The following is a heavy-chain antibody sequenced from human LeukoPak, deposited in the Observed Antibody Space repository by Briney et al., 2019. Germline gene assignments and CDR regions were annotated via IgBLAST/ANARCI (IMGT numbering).Heavy chain of an antibody. CDR3: AREVWTSANWFDP. D-gene: IGHD3/OR15-3a*01. CDR2: IYTSGTA. J-gene: IGHJ5*02. Sequence: SQTLSLTCTVSGGSISSGTYYWTWIRQPAGKGLEWVGRIYTSGTAYYNPSLKSRVTITVDRSKNQFSLLLSSVTAADTAVYYCAREVWTSANWFDPWGQGTLVTVSS. V-gene: IGHV4-61*02. CDR1: GGSISSGTYY.